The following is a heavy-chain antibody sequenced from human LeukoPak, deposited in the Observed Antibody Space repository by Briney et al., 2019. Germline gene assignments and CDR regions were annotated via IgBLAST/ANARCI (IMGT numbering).Heavy chain of an antibody. J-gene: IGHJ4*02. Sequence: GESLKTSCKGSGYSFTSYWIAWVRQMPGKGLEWMGIIYPGDSDTRYSPSFQGQVTISADKSISTAYLQWNSLKASDSAMYFCARQYSGSYYFDHWGQGTLVTASS. CDR2: IYPGDSDT. CDR3: ARQYSGSYYFDH. V-gene: IGHV5-51*01. CDR1: GYSFTSYW. D-gene: IGHD1-26*01.